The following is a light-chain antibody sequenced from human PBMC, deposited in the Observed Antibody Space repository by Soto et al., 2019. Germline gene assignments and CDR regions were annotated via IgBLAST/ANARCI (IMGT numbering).Light chain of an antibody. V-gene: IGLV7-46*01. J-gene: IGLJ3*02. CDR2: DTD. CDR1: TGTVTSSHY. CDR3: FLSYSGAHPWV. Sequence: QAVVTQEPSLTVSPGGTVTLTCGSSTGTVTSSHYPYWFQQKPGQAPTTLIYDTDIKHSWTPARFSGSLLGGKAALTLSGAQPEDEADYYCFLSYSGAHPWVFGGGTKVTVL.